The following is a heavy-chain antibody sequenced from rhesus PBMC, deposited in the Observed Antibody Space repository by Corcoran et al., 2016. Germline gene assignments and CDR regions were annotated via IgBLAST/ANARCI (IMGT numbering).Heavy chain of an antibody. Sequence: EVQLVESGGGLVQPGGSLRLSCTGSGFTFSSYYMYWVRQAPGKGMEWVSAINTDGGSKWYTDSVKGRFTISKENAKNTLYLQMDSLRAEDTAVYYCTKAGSGNSFDYWGQGVLVTVSS. V-gene: IGHV3-8*01. CDR2: INTDGGSK. CDR3: TKAGSGNSFDY. D-gene: IGHD1-44*01. J-gene: IGHJ4*01. CDR1: GFTFSSYY.